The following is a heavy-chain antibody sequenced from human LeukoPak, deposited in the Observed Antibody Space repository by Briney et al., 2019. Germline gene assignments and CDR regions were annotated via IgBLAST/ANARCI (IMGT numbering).Heavy chain of an antibody. D-gene: IGHD1-26*01. Sequence: PGRSLRLSCAASGFTFSVYGMHWVRQAPGKGLEWVTVISYDGNYKQYADSVKGRFTISRDNSKDTLYLQMNSLRDDDTAVYYCAKDPSSGRPGVFVDSWGQGTLVTVSS. CDR3: AKDPSSGRPGVFVDS. CDR1: GFTFSVYG. CDR2: ISYDGNYK. J-gene: IGHJ4*02. V-gene: IGHV3-30*18.